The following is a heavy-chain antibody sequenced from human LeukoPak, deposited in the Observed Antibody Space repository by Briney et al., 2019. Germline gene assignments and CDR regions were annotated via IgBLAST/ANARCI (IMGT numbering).Heavy chain of an antibody. CDR1: GFIFSSYW. J-gene: IGHJ4*02. D-gene: IGHD5-18*01. CDR3: ARGYSYGHGGYFDY. CDR2: ISSDGSST. V-gene: IGHV3-74*01. Sequence: GGTLRLSCAASGFIFSSYWVHWVRQAPGKGLLWVSRISSDGSSTTYAESVNGRFTISRDNAKNTLYLQMNSLRAEDTAVYYCARGYSYGHGGYFDYWGQGTLVTVSS.